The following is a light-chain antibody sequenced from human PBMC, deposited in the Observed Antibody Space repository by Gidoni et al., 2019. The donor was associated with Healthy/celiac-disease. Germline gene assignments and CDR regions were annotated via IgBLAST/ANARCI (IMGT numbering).Light chain of an antibody. J-gene: IGKJ5*01. Sequence: DIQMTPSPSSLSASVGDRVTITRRASQSISSYLNWYQQKPGKAPKLLIYAASSLQSGVPSRFSGSGSGTDFTLTISSLQPEDFATYYCQQSYSTLSITFGQGTRLEIK. CDR1: QSISSY. V-gene: IGKV1-39*01. CDR3: QQSYSTLSIT. CDR2: AAS.